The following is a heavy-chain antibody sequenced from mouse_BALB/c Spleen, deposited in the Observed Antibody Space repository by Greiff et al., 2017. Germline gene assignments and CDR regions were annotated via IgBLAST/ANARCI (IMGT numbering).Heavy chain of an antibody. D-gene: IGHD2-2*01. CDR1: GFTFSSYG. J-gene: IGHJ4*01. CDR2: ISSGGSYT. V-gene: IGHV5-6*01. CDR3: ARSMVDYYAMDY. Sequence: VQLKESGGDLVKPGGSLKLSCAASGFTFSSYGMSWVRQTPDKRLEWVATISSGGSYTYYPDSVKGRFTISRDNAKNTLYLQMSSLKSEDTAMYYCARSMVDYYAMDYWGQGTSVTVSS.